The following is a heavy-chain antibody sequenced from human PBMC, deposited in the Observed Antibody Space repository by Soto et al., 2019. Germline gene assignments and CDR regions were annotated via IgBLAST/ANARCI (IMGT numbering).Heavy chain of an antibody. CDR2: ISGSGDIT. Sequence: EVQLLESGGHLVQPGGSLRLSCAGSAFTFSSYAMSWVRQAPGKGLEWVSAISGSGDITYYADSVKGRFTISRDNSKDTLYLQMDSLRAEDTAIYYCAKDWRTTVASPEYFQHWGQGTVVTVSS. V-gene: IGHV3-23*01. J-gene: IGHJ1*01. CDR1: AFTFSSYA. D-gene: IGHD4-17*01. CDR3: AKDWRTTVASPEYFQH.